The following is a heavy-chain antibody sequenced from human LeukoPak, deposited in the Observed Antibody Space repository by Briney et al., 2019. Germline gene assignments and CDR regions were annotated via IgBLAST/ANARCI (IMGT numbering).Heavy chain of an antibody. J-gene: IGHJ4*02. D-gene: IGHD6-19*01. CDR2: IDPSDSYT. V-gene: IGHV5-10-1*01. Sequence: GESLKISCEGSGYSFTSYWISWVRQMPGKGLEWMGRIDPSDSYTNYSPSFQGHVTISVDTSISTAYLQWSSLKASDTAMYYCARREMTGYSSACYYWGQGTLVTVSS. CDR1: GYSFTSYW. CDR3: ARREMTGYSSACYY.